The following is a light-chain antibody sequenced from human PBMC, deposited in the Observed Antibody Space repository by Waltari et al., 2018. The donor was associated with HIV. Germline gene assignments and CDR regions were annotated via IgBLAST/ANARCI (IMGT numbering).Light chain of an antibody. J-gene: IGKJ2*01. V-gene: IGKV3-20*01. CDR1: QSVSSSY. CDR2: GAS. CDR3: QQYGSSPMYT. Sequence: EIVLTQSPGTLSLSPGERAPLSCRASQSVSSSYLAWYQQKPGQAPRLLIYGASSRATGIPDRFSGSGSWTDFTLTNSRLEPEDFAVDYCQQYGSSPMYTFGQGTKLEIK.